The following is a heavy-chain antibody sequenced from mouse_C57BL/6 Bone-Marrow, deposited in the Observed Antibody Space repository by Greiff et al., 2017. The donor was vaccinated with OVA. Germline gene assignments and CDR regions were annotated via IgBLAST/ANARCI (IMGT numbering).Heavy chain of an antibody. V-gene: IGHV1-53*01. Sequence: VQLQQPGTELVKPGASVKLSCKASGYTFTSYWIHWVKQRPGQGLEWIGNINPSNGDTDYNEKFKNRATLTVDKSSSTAYIQLSSLTSEDSAVYCGGETEVAEFDYWGQGTTLTVSS. J-gene: IGHJ2*01. D-gene: IGHD1-1*01. CDR2: INPSNGDT. CDR3: GETEVAEFDY. CDR1: GYTFTSYW.